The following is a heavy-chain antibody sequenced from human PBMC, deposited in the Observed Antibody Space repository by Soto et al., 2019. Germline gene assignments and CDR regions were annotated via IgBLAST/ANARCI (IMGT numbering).Heavy chain of an antibody. CDR1: GYTFISYG. CDR3: AKWSSPVGGYYYYMDV. D-gene: IGHD2-15*01. CDR2: ITAYNGNT. Sequence: ASVKVSCKASGYTFISYGISWVRQAPGQGLEWMGWITAYNGNTNYAQKLQGRVTMTTDTSTSTAYMELRSLRSDDTAVYYCAKWSSPVGGYYYYMDVWGKGTTVTVSS. J-gene: IGHJ6*03. V-gene: IGHV1-18*01.